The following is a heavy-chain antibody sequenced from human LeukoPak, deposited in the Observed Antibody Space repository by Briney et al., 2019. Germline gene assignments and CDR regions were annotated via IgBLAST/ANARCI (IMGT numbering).Heavy chain of an antibody. V-gene: IGHV1-46*01. J-gene: IGHJ5*02. D-gene: IGHD3-16*01. CDR2: INPSGDNT. CDR3: AIDDVWA. CDR1: GYTFTSYG. Sequence: ASVKVSCKASGYTFTSYGISWVRQAPGQGLEWMGIINPSGDNTWYAQKFQGRVTMTRDMATSTDYMELSSLRSEDTAVYYCAIDDVWAWGQGTLVTVSS.